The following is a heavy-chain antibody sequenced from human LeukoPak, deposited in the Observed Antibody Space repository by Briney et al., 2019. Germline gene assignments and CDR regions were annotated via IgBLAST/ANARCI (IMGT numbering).Heavy chain of an antibody. CDR2: INHSGST. CDR3: ARGGGGLLRFLEWLRPFGY. V-gene: IGHV4-38-2*01. CDR1: GYSISSGYY. Sequence: SETLSLTCAVSGYSISSGYYWGWIRPPPGKGLEWIGEINHSGSTNYNPSLKSRVTISVDTSKNQFSLKLSSVTAADTAVYYCARGGGGLLRFLEWLRPFGYWGQGTLVTVSS. J-gene: IGHJ4*02. D-gene: IGHD3-3*01.